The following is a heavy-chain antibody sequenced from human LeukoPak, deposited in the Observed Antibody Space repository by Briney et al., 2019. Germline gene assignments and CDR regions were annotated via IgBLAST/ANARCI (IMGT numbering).Heavy chain of an antibody. CDR1: GFTFPDYA. CDR2: IIGVGDST. J-gene: IGHJ4*02. CDR3: AKEGFSATTNYFHF. V-gene: IGHV3-43*02. Sequence: GGSLRLSCAPSGFTFPDYAIHWVRQAPGEGLEWVSLIIGVGDSTFYADCVRGRFTISRDNNKNSLYLEMNSLRTEDTALFFCAKEGFSATTNYFHFRGERTPVTLSS. D-gene: IGHD3-9*01.